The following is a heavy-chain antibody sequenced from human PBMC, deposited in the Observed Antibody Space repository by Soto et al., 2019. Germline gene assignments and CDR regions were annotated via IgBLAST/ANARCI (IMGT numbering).Heavy chain of an antibody. CDR2: ISGSGGST. CDR3: AKRSTAEYGYYWYFDY. D-gene: IGHD5-18*01. J-gene: IGHJ4*02. V-gene: IGHV3-23*01. CDR1: GFTFDSYA. Sequence: GSLRLSCVASGFTFDSYAMNWIRQAPGKGLEWVSVISGSGGSTYYADSVKGRFTISRDNSKYTLYLQMNSLRAEDTAVYYCAKRSTAEYGYYWYFDYWGPGTLVTVS.